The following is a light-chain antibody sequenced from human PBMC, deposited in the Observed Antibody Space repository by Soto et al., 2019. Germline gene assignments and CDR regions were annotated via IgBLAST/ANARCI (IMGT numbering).Light chain of an antibody. CDR2: KAS. Sequence: DIPMTQSPSTLSASVGDRVTITGRASQSVSSWLAWYQQKPGKAPKLLIYKASSLESGVPSRFSGSGSGTEFTLTISSLQPDDIATYYCQQYNTYSRTFGQGTKVEI. CDR3: QQYNTYSRT. V-gene: IGKV1-5*03. CDR1: QSVSSW. J-gene: IGKJ1*01.